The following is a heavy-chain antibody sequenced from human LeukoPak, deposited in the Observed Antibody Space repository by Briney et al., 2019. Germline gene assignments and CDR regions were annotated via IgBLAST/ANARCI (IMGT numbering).Heavy chain of an antibody. CDR2: IKSKTDGGTT. D-gene: IGHD3-22*01. CDR3: STVHDSSGTFDY. J-gene: IGHJ4*02. CDR1: GFTFSNAW. V-gene: IGHV3-15*01. Sequence: GGSLRLSCAASGFTFSNAWMSWVRQAPGKGLEWVGRIKSKTDGGTTDYAAPVKGRFTISRDDSKNMLYLQMNSLKTEDTAVYYCSTVHDSSGTFDYWGQGTLVTVSS.